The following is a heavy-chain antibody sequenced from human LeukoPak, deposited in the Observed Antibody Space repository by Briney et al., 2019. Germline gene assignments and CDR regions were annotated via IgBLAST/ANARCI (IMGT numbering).Heavy chain of an antibody. V-gene: IGHV3-30*18. J-gene: IGHJ4*02. CDR3: AKELTIAAAHGFDY. Sequence: PGGSLRLSCAASGFTFSSYGMHWVRQAPGKGLEWVAVISYDGSNKYYADSVKGRFTISRDNSKNTLYLQMNGLRAEDTAVYYCAKELTIAAAHGFDYWGQGTLVTVSS. D-gene: IGHD6-13*01. CDR2: ISYDGSNK. CDR1: GFTFSSYG.